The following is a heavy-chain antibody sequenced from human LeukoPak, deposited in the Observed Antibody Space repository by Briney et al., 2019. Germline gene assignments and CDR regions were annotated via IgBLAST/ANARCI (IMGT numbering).Heavy chain of an antibody. D-gene: IGHD3-10*01. CDR1: GFSFSTYA. CDR3: AKEIFGSGSYPDY. J-gene: IGHJ4*02. CDR2: IWHDGRHT. V-gene: IGHV3-33*06. Sequence: GGALRLSCAASGFSFSTYAMHWVRQAPGKGREWVALIWHDGRHTFYTDSVKARITISRDNSKNTVYLQMNSLGGEDTDVYYCAKEIFGSGSYPDYWGQGTLVTVSS.